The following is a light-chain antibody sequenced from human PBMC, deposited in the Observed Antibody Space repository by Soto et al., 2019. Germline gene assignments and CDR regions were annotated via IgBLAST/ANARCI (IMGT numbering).Light chain of an antibody. Sequence: DIQMTQSPSTLSASVGDRVTITCRAGQSISNLLAWYQQKSGRAPKLLIYKATILQSGVPSRFSGSGSGTEFTLTISNLQPDDFATYYCQCHHTVSRTFGQGTKVEVK. CDR1: QSISNL. CDR2: KAT. CDR3: QCHHTVSRT. V-gene: IGKV1-5*03. J-gene: IGKJ1*01.